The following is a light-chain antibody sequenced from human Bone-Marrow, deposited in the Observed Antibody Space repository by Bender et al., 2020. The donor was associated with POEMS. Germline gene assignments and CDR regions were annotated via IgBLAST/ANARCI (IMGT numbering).Light chain of an antibody. V-gene: IGLV2-8*01. CDR1: SSDVGGYDS. Sequence: QSALTQPPSASGSPGQSVTISCTGTSSDVGGYDSVSWYQHHPGKAPKLMIYEVTKRPSGVPERFSGSNSGYTATLTISRVEVGDEADFYCQVWDSSSDHVLFGGGTKLTVL. CDR2: EVT. CDR3: QVWDSSSDHVL. J-gene: IGLJ2*01.